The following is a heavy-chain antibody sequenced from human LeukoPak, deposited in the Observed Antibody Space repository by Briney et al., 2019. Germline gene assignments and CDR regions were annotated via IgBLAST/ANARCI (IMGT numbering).Heavy chain of an antibody. CDR1: W. CDR2: IKQDGSEK. V-gene: IGHV3-7*01. J-gene: IGHJ3*02. Sequence: WXXXVRQAPGKGXEWVANIKQDGSEKYYVDSVKGRFTISRDNAKNSLYLQMNSLRAEDTAVYYCARDRDYGSARDIWGQGTMVTVSS. CDR3: ARDRDYGSARDI. D-gene: IGHD3-10*01.